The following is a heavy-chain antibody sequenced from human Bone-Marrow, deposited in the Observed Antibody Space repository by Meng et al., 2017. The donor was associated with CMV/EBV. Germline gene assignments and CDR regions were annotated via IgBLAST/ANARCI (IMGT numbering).Heavy chain of an antibody. CDR1: GGSISSYY. Sequence: SETLSLTCTVSGGSISSYYWSWIRQPPGKGLEWIGYIYYSGSTYYNPSLKSRVTISVDTSKDQFSLKLSSVTAADTAVYYCARGDCSSTSCYTPPYYYYGMDVWGQGTTVTVSS. V-gene: IGHV4-30-4*08. D-gene: IGHD2-2*02. CDR2: IYYSGST. J-gene: IGHJ6*02. CDR3: ARGDCSSTSCYTPPYYYYGMDV.